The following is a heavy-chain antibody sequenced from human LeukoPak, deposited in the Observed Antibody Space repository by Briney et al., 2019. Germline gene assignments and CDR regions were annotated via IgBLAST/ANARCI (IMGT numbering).Heavy chain of an antibody. D-gene: IGHD2-2*01. CDR1: GYTFTSYY. V-gene: IGHV1-46*01. Sequence: ASVKVSCKASGYTFTSYYMHWVRQAPGQGLEWMGIINPSGGSTGYAQKFQGRVTITRNTSISTAYMELSSLRSEDTAVYYCARGSTSWYYYYMDVWGKGTTVTVSS. J-gene: IGHJ6*03. CDR3: ARGSTSWYYYYMDV. CDR2: INPSGGST.